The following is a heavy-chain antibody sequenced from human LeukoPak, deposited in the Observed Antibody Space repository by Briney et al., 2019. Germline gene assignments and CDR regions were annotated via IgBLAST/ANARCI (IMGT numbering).Heavy chain of an antibody. J-gene: IGHJ6*02. D-gene: IGHD6-19*01. V-gene: IGHV3-21*04. CDR3: AKDSGRNYYYGMDV. CDR2: ISSSSSYI. Sequence: GGSLRLSCAASGFTFSSYSMNWVRQAPGKGLEWVSSISSSSSYIYYADSVKGRFTISRDNAKNSLYLQMNSLRPEDTALYYCAKDSGRNYYYGMDVWGQGTTVTVSS. CDR1: GFTFSSYS.